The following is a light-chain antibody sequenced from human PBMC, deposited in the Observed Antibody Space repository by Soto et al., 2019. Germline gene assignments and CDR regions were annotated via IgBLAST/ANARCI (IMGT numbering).Light chain of an antibody. CDR1: EALGRNY. V-gene: IGKV3-20*01. CDR2: RIY. J-gene: IGKJ1*01. CDR3: QQYDYFPQT. Sequence: ETLLTQSPGTLSLSPGERATLSCRASEALGRNYLAWYQQKPVQAPRLLIHRIYIRAAGIPDRFTGSASGTDFTLTISRLEPEDFAVYYCQQYDYFPQTFGQGTRVESK.